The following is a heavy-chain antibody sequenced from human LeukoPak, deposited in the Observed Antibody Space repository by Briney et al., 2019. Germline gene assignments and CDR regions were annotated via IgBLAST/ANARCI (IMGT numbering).Heavy chain of an antibody. CDR3: ARGRTFDN. J-gene: IGHJ4*02. CDR1: GGSISSYY. Sequence: SETLSLTCTVSGGSISSYYWSWIRQPPGKGLEWIGNIYDRGSTKYDPSLKSRVTISVDTSKNQFSLRLSSVTAADTAVYYCARGRTFDNWGQGTLVTVSS. CDR2: IYDRGST. V-gene: IGHV4-59*01.